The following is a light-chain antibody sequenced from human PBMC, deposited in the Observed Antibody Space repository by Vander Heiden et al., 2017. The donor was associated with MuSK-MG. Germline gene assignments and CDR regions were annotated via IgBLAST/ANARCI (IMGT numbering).Light chain of an antibody. Sequence: DIQMIQSPSTLSASVGDRVTITCRASQSISSWLAWYQQKSGKAPKLLIYKASSLESGVPSRFSGTASGTEFTLTISSLHPDDFATYYCQQYYSYLYTFGQSTKLEIQ. CDR1: QSISSW. CDR3: QQYYSYLYT. V-gene: IGKV1-5*03. CDR2: KAS. J-gene: IGKJ2*01.